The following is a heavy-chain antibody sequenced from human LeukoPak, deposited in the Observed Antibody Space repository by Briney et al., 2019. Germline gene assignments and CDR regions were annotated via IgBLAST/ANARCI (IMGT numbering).Heavy chain of an antibody. CDR3: ARDFTSRDGYNLGY. V-gene: IGHV4-4*02. Sequence: KPSETLSLTCAVSGGSISSSNWWSWVRQPPGKGLEWIGEIYHSGSTNYNPSLKSRVTISVDTSKNQFSLKLSSVTAADTAVYYCARDFTSRDGYNLGYWGQGTLVTISS. CDR2: IYHSGST. CDR1: GGSISSSNW. J-gene: IGHJ4*02. D-gene: IGHD5-24*01.